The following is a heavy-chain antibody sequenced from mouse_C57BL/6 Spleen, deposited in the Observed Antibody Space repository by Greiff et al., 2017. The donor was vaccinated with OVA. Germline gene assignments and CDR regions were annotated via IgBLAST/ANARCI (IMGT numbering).Heavy chain of an antibody. J-gene: IGHJ1*03. Sequence: VQLKQSGPELVKPGASVKIPCKASGYTFTDYNMDWVKQSHGKSLEWIGDINPNNGGTIYNQKFKGKATLTVDKSSSTAYMELRSLTSEDTAVYYCARGEGPYDYEGRYWYFDVWGTGTTVTVSS. D-gene: IGHD2-4*01. CDR2: INPNNGGT. V-gene: IGHV1-18*01. CDR1: GYTFTDYN. CDR3: ARGEGPYDYEGRYWYFDV.